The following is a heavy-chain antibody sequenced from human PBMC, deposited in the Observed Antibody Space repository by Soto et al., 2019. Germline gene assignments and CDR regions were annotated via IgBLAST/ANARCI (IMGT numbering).Heavy chain of an antibody. V-gene: IGHV4-34*01. D-gene: IGHD3-16*01. CDR2: INHSGST. Sequence: SETLSLTCAVYGGSFSGYYWSWIRQPPGKGLEWIGEINHSGSTNYNPSLKSRVTISVDTSKNQFSLKLSSVTAADTTVYYCARRGGNNYYGMDVWGQGTTVTVSS. CDR3: ARRGGNNYYGMDV. CDR1: GGSFSGYY. J-gene: IGHJ6*02.